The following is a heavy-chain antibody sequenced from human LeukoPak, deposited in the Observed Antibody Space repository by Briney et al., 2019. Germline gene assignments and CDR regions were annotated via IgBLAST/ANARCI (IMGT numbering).Heavy chain of an antibody. CDR1: GFTFSTYA. CDR3: AKGGISWNRDFDH. Sequence: PGGSLRLSCAASGFTFSTYAMSWVRQAPGKGLEWVSSISDSGGSTYYADPAKGRFTVSRDNSKNTVYLQMNSLRAEDTAVYYCAKGGISWNRDFDHWGQGTRVTVSS. CDR2: ISDSGGST. J-gene: IGHJ4*02. V-gene: IGHV3-23*01. D-gene: IGHD6-13*01.